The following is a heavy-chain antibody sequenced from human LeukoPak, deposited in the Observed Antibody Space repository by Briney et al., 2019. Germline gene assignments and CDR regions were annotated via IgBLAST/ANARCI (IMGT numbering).Heavy chain of an antibody. CDR2: INHSGST. Sequence: SETLSLTCTVSGGSISRSSYYWSWIRQPPGKGLEWIGEINHSGSTNYNPSLKSRVTISVDTSKNQFSLKLSSVTAADTAVYYCARLGAVAAVIFDYWGQGTLVTVSS. CDR1: GGSISRSSYY. J-gene: IGHJ4*02. V-gene: IGHV4-39*07. CDR3: ARLGAVAAVIFDY. D-gene: IGHD6-19*01.